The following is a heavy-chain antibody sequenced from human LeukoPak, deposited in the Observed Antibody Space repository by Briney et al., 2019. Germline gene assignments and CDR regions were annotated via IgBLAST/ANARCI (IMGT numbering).Heavy chain of an antibody. V-gene: IGHV3-33*05. CDR2: ILLDGNSK. J-gene: IGHJ4*02. CDR3: ARDKGKGAYFDY. D-gene: IGHD3-10*01. Sequence: GRSLRLSCAASGFTFSIYGMHWVRQAPGKGLEWLAHILLDGNSKYIGDSVKGRFTISRDNSKNTLYLQMNSLRAEDTAIYYCARDKGKGAYFDYWGLGTLVTVSS. CDR1: GFTFSIYG.